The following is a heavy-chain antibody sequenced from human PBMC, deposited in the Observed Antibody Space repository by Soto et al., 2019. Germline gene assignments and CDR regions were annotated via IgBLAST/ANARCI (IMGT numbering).Heavy chain of an antibody. V-gene: IGHV3-30*18. J-gene: IGHJ4*02. CDR1: GFTFSNYG. D-gene: IGHD3-3*01. CDR3: AKGQVEWFYNPFDY. CDR2: ISHDANNK. Sequence: PGESLKISCAASGFTFSNYGIHWVRQPPGKGLEWVAVISHDANNKYYADSVKGRFTISRDNSRNTLYLQMSSLRAEDTAVYYCAKGQVEWFYNPFDYWGQGALVTVSS.